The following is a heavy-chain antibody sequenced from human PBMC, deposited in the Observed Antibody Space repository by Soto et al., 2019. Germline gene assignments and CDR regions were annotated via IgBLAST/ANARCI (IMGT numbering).Heavy chain of an antibody. CDR2: VNPILSMS. J-gene: IGHJ4*02. Sequence: QVQLVQSGAEVKRPASSVKVSCKASGDTLSFYSINLVRQAPGLGLEWMGRVNPILSMSTDAQRFQGRVTMTADKSTSTAYMEPSGPSAADTAVYYCATREGAGYRAFDSWGQGALFPVSS. V-gene: IGHV1-69*04. CDR3: ATREGAGYRAFDS. CDR1: GDTLSFYS. D-gene: IGHD2-15*01.